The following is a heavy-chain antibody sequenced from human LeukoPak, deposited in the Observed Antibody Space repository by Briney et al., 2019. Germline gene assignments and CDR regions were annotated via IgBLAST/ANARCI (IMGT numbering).Heavy chain of an antibody. J-gene: IGHJ5*02. Sequence: GGSLRLSCAASGFTFSSYGMHWVRQAPGKGLEWVAFIRYDGSNKYYADSVKGRFTISRDNAKKSLYLQMNSLRAEDTAIYYCARGATTTRFGRFDPWGQGTLVTVSS. CDR2: IRYDGSNK. V-gene: IGHV3-30*02. D-gene: IGHD4-17*01. CDR1: GFTFSSYG. CDR3: ARGATTTRFGRFDP.